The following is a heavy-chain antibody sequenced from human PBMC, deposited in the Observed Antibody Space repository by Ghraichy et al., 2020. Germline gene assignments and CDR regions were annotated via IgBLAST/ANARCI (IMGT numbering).Heavy chain of an antibody. CDR2: INAGNGNT. J-gene: IGHJ6*02. CDR3: ASGVVPAARGYYYGMDV. V-gene: IGHV1-3*01. CDR1: GYTFTSYA. D-gene: IGHD2-2*01. Sequence: ASVKVSCKASGYTFTSYAMHWVRQAPGQRLEWMGWINAGNGNTKYSQKFQGSVTITRDTSASTAYMELSSLRSEDTAVYYCASGVVPAARGYYYGMDVWGQGTTVTVYS.